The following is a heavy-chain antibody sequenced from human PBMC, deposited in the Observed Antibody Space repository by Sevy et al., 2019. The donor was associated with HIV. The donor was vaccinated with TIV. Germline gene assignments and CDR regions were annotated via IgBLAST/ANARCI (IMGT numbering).Heavy chain of an antibody. CDR2: IIGSGGRT. J-gene: IGHJ4*02. V-gene: IGHV3-23*01. Sequence: GGSLRLSCAASGFTFSSYAMSWVRQSPGKGLEWVSCIIGSGGRTYYAESVKGRFTISRDNAKNTLYLQMNNLRAEDTAVYYCEKDGHDYGDFYFNYWGQGTLVTVSS. D-gene: IGHD4-17*01. CDR1: GFTFSSYA. CDR3: EKDGHDYGDFYFNY.